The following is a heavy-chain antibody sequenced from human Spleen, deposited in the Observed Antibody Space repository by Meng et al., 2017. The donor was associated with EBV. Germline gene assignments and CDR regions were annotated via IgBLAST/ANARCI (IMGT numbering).Heavy chain of an antibody. CDR2: IIPIFNTP. Sequence: QVQLVQSGAEVTKPGSSVKVSCKASGGAFSNSAITWVRQAPGQGPEWMGGIIPIFNTPNYAQKFQGRVTITADKSSTTSYMELRGLRFEDTAMYYCARTDYSSGRYYFDYWGQGPLVTVYS. D-gene: IGHD6-19*01. CDR3: ARTDYSSGRYYFDY. CDR1: GGAFSNSA. V-gene: IGHV1-69*06. J-gene: IGHJ4*02.